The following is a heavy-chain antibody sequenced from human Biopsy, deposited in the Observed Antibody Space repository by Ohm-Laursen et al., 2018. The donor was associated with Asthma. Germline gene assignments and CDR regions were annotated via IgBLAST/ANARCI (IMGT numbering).Heavy chain of an antibody. D-gene: IGHD5-12*01. Sequence: SSVNVSCKASGDSFSNYAISWVRQTPGQGLEWMGGLIPVLGTPDHAQMFEGRVTITADESTSTAYMELSSLSSEDTAVYYCARGYSGSDRIVYYYSGLEVWGQGTTVTVSS. CDR1: GDSFSNYA. CDR2: LIPVLGTP. V-gene: IGHV1-69*01. CDR3: ARGYSGSDRIVYYYSGLEV. J-gene: IGHJ6*02.